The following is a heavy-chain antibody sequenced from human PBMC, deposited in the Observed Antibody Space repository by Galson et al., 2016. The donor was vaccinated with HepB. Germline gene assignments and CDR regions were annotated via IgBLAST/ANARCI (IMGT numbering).Heavy chain of an antibody. D-gene: IGHD2-15*01. V-gene: IGHV2-70*04. Sequence: PALVKPTQTLTLACTLSGFSLSTTGVRVSWIRQPPGRALEWLARLDWDDDKFYNTSLKTRLTISKDTSKNQVVLTMINMDPVDTGAYFCARVGDCIDGSCSNYCGSWGQGIPVTVSS. CDR3: ARVGDCIDGSCSNYCGS. CDR2: LDWDDDK. CDR1: GFSLSTTGVR. J-gene: IGHJ5*01.